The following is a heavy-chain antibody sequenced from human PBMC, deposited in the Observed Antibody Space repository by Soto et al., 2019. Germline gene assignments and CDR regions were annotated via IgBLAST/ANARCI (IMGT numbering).Heavy chain of an antibody. J-gene: IGHJ4*02. CDR3: ARDSGGRSMFDY. CDR1: GGTFSSYT. CDR2: IIPILGIA. V-gene: IGHV1-69*04. Sequence: SVKVSCKASGGTFSSYTISWVRQAPGQGLEWMGRIIPILGIANYAQKFQGRVTITADKSTSTAYMELSSLRSEDTAVYYCARDSGGRSMFDYWGQGTLVTVSS. D-gene: IGHD2-15*01.